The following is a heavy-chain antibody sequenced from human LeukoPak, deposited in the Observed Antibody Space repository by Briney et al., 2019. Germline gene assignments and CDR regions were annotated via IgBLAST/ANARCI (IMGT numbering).Heavy chain of an antibody. V-gene: IGHV4-4*07. CDR2: IYTSGST. CDR3: ARIITGTTTAFDI. J-gene: IGHJ3*02. CDR1: GGSISGYY. D-gene: IGHD1-7*01. Sequence: SETLSLTCTVSGGSISGYYWSWIRQAAGKGLEWIGRIYTSGSTHYNHSIKSRVTMSVDTSKNQFSLKLSSVTAADTAVYYCARIITGTTTAFDIWGQGTMVTVSS.